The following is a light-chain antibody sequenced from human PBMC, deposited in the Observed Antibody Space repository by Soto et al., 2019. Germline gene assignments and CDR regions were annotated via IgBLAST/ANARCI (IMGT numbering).Light chain of an antibody. CDR3: QHYNSYSEA. CDR1: QTISSW. V-gene: IGKV1-5*03. J-gene: IGKJ1*01. Sequence: DIQMTQSPSTLSGSVGDRVTITCRASQTISSWLAWYQQKPGKAPKLLIYKAPTLKSGVPSRFSGSGSGTEFTLTISSLQPDDFATYYCQHYNSYSEAFGQGTKVDTK. CDR2: KAP.